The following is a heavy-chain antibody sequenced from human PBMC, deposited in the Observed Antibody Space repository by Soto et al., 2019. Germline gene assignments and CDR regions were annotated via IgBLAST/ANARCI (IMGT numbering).Heavy chain of an antibody. CDR1: GYTFTSYA. J-gene: IGHJ5*02. V-gene: IGHV1-3*01. D-gene: IGHD6-19*01. Sequence: GASVKVSCKASGYTFTSYAMHWVRQAPGQRLEWMGWINAGNGNTKYSQKFQGRVTITADESTSTAYMELSSLRSEDTAVYYCASQAVAGKDWFDPWGQGTLVTVSS. CDR3: ASQAVAGKDWFDP. CDR2: INAGNGNT.